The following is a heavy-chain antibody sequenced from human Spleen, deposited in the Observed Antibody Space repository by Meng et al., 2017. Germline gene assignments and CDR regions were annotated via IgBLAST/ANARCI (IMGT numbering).Heavy chain of an antibody. CDR2: INPKSGDT. V-gene: IGHV1-2*06. CDR1: GYTFPDYW. Sequence: QVQVVQYGAEVKKPAAQVKVSCKASGYTFPDYWLHWVRRAPGQGLEWMGRINPKSGDTHYAQRFQGRVTMTGDTSISTAYMELSGLRSDDTAMYYCARDEDISAAGKLFGDYWGQGTLVTVSS. J-gene: IGHJ4*02. CDR3: ARDEDISAAGKLFGDY. D-gene: IGHD6-13*01.